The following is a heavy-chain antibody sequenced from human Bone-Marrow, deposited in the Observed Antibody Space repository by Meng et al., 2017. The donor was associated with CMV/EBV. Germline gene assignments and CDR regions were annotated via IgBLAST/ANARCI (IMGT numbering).Heavy chain of an antibody. J-gene: IGHJ6*02. CDR1: GYTFTGYY. CDR3: ARDIVVVPAIHLDNSEGGMDV. D-gene: IGHD2-2*01. V-gene: IGHV1-2*02. CDR2: INPNSGGT. Sequence: ASVKVSCKASGYTFTGYYMHWVRQAPGQGLEWMGWINPNSGGTNYAQKFQGRVTMTRDTSISTAYMELSRLRSDDTAVYYCARDIVVVPAIHLDNSEGGMDVWGQGNTV.